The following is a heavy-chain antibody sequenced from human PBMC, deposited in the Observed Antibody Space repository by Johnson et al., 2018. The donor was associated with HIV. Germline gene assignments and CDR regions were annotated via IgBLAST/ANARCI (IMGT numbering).Heavy chain of an antibody. CDR2: INWNGGST. CDR1: GFTFNDYG. J-gene: IGHJ3*02. Sequence: VQLVESGGGVVRPGGSLRLSCAASGFTFNDYGMSWVRQVPGKGLEWVSGINWNGGSTGYAESVKGRFTISRDNAKTSLYLQMNSLRAEDTALYFCARVEYWNHDSDAFDIWGQGTMVTVFS. D-gene: IGHD1-1*01. CDR3: ARVEYWNHDSDAFDI. V-gene: IGHV3-20*04.